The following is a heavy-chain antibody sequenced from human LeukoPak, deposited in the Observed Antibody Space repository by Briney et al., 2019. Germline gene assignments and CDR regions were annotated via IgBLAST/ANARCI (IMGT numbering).Heavy chain of an antibody. Sequence: PSETLSLTCAVSGYSISSYYRSWIRQPAGKGLEWIGRIYTSGSTNYNPSLKSRVTMSVDTSTNQFSLKLSSVTAADTAVYYCARVRIQLWWGYFDYWGQGTLVTVSS. CDR1: GYSISSYY. D-gene: IGHD5-18*01. V-gene: IGHV4-4*07. J-gene: IGHJ4*02. CDR3: ARVRIQLWWGYFDY. CDR2: IYTSGST.